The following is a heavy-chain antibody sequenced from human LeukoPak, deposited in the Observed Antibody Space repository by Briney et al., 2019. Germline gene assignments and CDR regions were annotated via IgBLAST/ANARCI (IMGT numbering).Heavy chain of an antibody. Sequence: SETLSLTCAVYGGSFRGYYWSWIRQPPGKGLEWIGEINHSESTNYNPSLKRRVTIPVDTSKNQFSLKLSSVTAADTAVYYCARDGWNEMPDAFDIWGQGTMVTVSS. CDR2: INHSEST. CDR1: GGSFRGYY. J-gene: IGHJ3*02. V-gene: IGHV4-34*01. D-gene: IGHD1-1*01. CDR3: ARDGWNEMPDAFDI.